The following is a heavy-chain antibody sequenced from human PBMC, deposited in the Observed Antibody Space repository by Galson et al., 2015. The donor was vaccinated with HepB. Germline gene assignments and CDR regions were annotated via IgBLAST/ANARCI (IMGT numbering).Heavy chain of an antibody. Sequence: SLRLSCAASGFTFSSYGMHWVRQAPGKGLEWVAVIWYDGSNKYYADSVKGRFTISRDNSKNTLYLQMNSLRAEDTAVYYCARGRYCSSTSCYKTWTQYYYYYGMDVWGQGTTVTVSS. CDR1: GFTFSSYG. CDR3: ARGRYCSSTSCYKTWTQYYYYYGMDV. V-gene: IGHV3-33*01. CDR2: IWYDGSNK. J-gene: IGHJ6*02. D-gene: IGHD2-2*02.